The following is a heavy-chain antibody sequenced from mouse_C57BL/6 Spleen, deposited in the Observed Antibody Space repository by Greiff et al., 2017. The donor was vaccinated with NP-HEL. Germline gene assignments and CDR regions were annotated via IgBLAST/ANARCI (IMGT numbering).Heavy chain of an antibody. CDR1: GYTFTSYW. Sequence: QVQLQQPGAELVRPGSSVKLSCKASGYTFTSYWMHWVKQRPIQGLEWIGNIDPSDSETHYNQKFKDKATLTVDQSSSTAYMQLSSLTSEDSAVYYCARGEAYDSNYPYYFDYWGQGTTLTVSS. J-gene: IGHJ2*01. CDR2: IDPSDSET. CDR3: ARGEAYDSNYPYYFDY. V-gene: IGHV1-52*01. D-gene: IGHD2-5*01.